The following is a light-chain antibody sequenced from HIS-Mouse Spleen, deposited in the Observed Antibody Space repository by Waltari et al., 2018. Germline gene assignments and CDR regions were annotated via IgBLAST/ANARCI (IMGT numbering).Light chain of an antibody. CDR1: SSNIGSNY. J-gene: IGLJ3*02. Sequence: QSVLTQPPSASGTPGQRVTISCSGSSSNIGSNYVYWYQQLPGTAPKPLIYRNNQVPSGVPDRFSGSKSGTSASLAISGLRSEDEADYYCAAWDDSLSGPVFGGGTKLTVL. CDR2: RNN. CDR3: AAWDDSLSGPV. V-gene: IGLV1-47*01.